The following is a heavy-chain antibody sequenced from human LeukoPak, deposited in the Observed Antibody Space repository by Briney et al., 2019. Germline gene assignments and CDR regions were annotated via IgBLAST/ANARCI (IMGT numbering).Heavy chain of an antibody. V-gene: IGHV3-33*01. D-gene: IGHD2-15*01. J-gene: IGHJ4*02. Sequence: GGSLRLSYAASGFTFSSYGMHWVRQAPGKGLEWVAVIWYDGSNKYYADSVKGRFTISRDNSKNTLYLQMNSLRAEDTAVYYCAREPNIVVVVAAFDYWGQGTLVTVSS. CDR1: GFTFSSYG. CDR3: AREPNIVVVVAAFDY. CDR2: IWYDGSNK.